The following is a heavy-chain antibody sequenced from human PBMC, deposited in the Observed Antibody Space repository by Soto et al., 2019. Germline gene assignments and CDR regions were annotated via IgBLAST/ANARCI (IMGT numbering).Heavy chain of an antibody. J-gene: IGHJ1*01. CDR2: IYHSGGT. D-gene: IGHD3-10*01. CDR3: AITLLPGGYFQH. V-gene: IGHV4-30-2*01. CDR1: GGSINSGGSS. Sequence: KPSETLSLTCAVSGGSINSGGSSWSWIRQPPGKGLEWIGYIYHSGGTYYNPSLKSRVTLSVDRSKNQFSLKLSSVTAADTAVYYCAITLLPGGYFQHWGRGTLVTVSS.